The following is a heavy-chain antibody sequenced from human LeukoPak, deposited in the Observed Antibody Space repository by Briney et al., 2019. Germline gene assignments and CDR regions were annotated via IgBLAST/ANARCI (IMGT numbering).Heavy chain of an antibody. CDR1: GGSISSSYY. J-gene: IGHJ4*02. D-gene: IGHD3-22*01. Sequence: SETLSLTCTVSGGSISSSYYWGWIRQPPGKGLEWIGSIHYSGTTYYSPSLKSRVTKFVDTSKNQFSLRLSSVTAADTAVYYCARGVYYDSSGYYRFDYWGQGTLVTVSS. CDR2: IHYSGTT. V-gene: IGHV4-39*01. CDR3: ARGVYYDSSGYYRFDY.